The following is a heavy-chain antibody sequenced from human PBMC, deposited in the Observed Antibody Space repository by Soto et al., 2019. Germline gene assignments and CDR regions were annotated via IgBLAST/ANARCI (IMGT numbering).Heavy chain of an antibody. CDR3: AKVSRKGSAIDFDY. J-gene: IGHJ4*02. CDR1: GYTFSNYD. CDR2: VNPNNGDT. Sequence: QVQLVQSGAELKKPGASVKVSCKASGYTFSNYDMNWVRQATGQGPEWIGWVNPNNGDTGYAQKFQGQVNLTTDITTTTAYMELTSMRSKDTAIYYCAKVSRKGSAIDFDYGGQGTLITVSS. D-gene: IGHD3-10*01. V-gene: IGHV1-8*01.